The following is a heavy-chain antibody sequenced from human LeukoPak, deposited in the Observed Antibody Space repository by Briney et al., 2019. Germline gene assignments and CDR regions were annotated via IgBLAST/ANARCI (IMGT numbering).Heavy chain of an antibody. CDR3: AREGGAEYFQD. D-gene: IGHD1-26*01. CDR1: GGSISSDY. V-gene: IGHV4-4*07. J-gene: IGHJ1*01. CDR2: LHTSGST. Sequence: SETLSLTCTVSGGSISSDYWSWIRQPAGKGLEWIGRLHTSGSTNYKPSLKSRGTMLVDTSKNQFSLKLSSVTAADTAVYYCAREGGAEYFQDWGQGTLVTVSS.